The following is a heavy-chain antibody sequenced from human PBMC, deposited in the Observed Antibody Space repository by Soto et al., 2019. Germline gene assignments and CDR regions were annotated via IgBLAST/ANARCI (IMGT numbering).Heavy chain of an antibody. CDR3: AKGTQGGDYDSGRFYYTFQ. J-gene: IGHJ4*02. Sequence: ASETLSLTCSVYGGSFNGYYWSWIRQPPGKGLEWIGEINHSGSANYNPTLKSRVSISVDTSKNQLSLQLSSVSAADTAVYYCAKGTQGGDYDSGRFYYTFQWGQRNLV. D-gene: IGHD3-10*01. CDR2: INHSGSA. CDR1: GGSFNGYY. V-gene: IGHV4-34*01.